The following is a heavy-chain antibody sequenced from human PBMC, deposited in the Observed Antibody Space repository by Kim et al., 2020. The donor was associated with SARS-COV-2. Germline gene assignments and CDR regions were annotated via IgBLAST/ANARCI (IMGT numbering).Heavy chain of an antibody. CDR3: VRGRDSYKLGNY. J-gene: IGHJ4*02. V-gene: IGHV4-30-4*01. Sequence: SETLSLTCTVSGGSISDDGYYWNWIRQSPGKGLEWIGSMYSDATPYYNPSLKSRISMSVDTSKVQFSLKLNSVTAADTAIYYCVRGRDSYKLGNYWGRGTLVTVYS. D-gene: IGHD7-27*01. CDR1: GGSISDDGYY. CDR2: MYSDATP.